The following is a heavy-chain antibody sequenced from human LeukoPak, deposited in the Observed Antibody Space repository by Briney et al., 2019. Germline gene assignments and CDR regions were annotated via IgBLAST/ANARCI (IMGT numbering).Heavy chain of an antibody. D-gene: IGHD5-12*01. CDR3: VRAFGGYDSQRFYYNMDV. Sequence: GGSLRLSCAASGFTFSSYAMSWVRQAPGKGLEWVSAISGSGGSTYYADSVKGRFTISRDNSKNTLYLQMNSLRVEDTAVYYCVRAFGGYDSQRFYYNMDVWGKGTTVTVSS. V-gene: IGHV3-23*01. CDR1: GFTFSSYA. J-gene: IGHJ6*03. CDR2: ISGSGGST.